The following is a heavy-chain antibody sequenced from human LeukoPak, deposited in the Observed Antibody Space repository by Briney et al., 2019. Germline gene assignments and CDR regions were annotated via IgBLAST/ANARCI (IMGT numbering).Heavy chain of an antibody. CDR2: IWYDGSNK. CDR1: GFTFSSYG. CDR3: ARDLDYYGSGSRYNWFDP. Sequence: PGGSLRLSCAASGFTFSSYGMHWVRQAPGKGLEWVAVIWYDGSNKYYADSVKGRFTISRDNSKNTLYLQMNSPRAEDTAVYYCARDLDYYGSGSRYNWFDPWGQGTLVTVSS. V-gene: IGHV3-33*01. D-gene: IGHD3-10*01. J-gene: IGHJ5*02.